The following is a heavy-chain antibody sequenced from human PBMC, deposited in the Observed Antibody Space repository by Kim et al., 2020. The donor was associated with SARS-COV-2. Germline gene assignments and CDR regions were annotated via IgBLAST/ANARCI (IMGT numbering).Heavy chain of an antibody. CDR3: ARYHDSSGYYYDLNGNWFDP. V-gene: IGHV4-31*03. D-gene: IGHD3-22*01. CDR2: IYYSGST. Sequence: SETLSLTCTVSGGSISSGGYYWSWIRQHPGKGLEWIGYIYYSGSTYYNPSLKSRVTISVYTSKNQFSLKLSSVTAADTAVYYCARYHDSSGYYYDLNGNWFDPWGQGTLVTVSS. CDR1: GGSISSGGYY. J-gene: IGHJ5*02.